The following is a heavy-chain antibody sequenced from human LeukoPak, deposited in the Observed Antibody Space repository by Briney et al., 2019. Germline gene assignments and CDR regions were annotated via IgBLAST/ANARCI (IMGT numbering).Heavy chain of an antibody. V-gene: IGHV3-7*01. CDR3: ARELVNYGDYKSYFDY. CDR2: IKQGGNEK. CDR1: GFMLSSYW. D-gene: IGHD4-17*01. Sequence: GGSLRLSCAASGFMLSSYWMTWVRQAPGKGLEWVANIKQGGNEKNYVDSVKGRFTISRDNAKNSLYLQMNSLRAEDTAVYYCARELVNYGDYKSYFDYWGQGTLVTVSS. J-gene: IGHJ4*02.